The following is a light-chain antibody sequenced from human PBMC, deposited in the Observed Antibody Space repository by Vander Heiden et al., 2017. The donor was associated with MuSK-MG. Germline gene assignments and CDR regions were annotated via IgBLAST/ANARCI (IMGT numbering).Light chain of an antibody. CDR1: SSDVGAYNY. Sequence: QSALTQPASVSGSPGQSITISCTGTSSDVGAYNYVSWYQQHPGKVPKLKIYDISNRPSGVSDRFSGSKSGNTASLTISGLQAEDEADYYCSSYTRSNILVFGGGTKVTVL. CDR2: DIS. J-gene: IGLJ3*02. CDR3: SSYTRSNILV. V-gene: IGLV2-14*03.